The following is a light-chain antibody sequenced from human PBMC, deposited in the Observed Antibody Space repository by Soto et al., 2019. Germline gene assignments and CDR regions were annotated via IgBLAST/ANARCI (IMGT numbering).Light chain of an antibody. Sequence: EIVVTQSTGTLSFPPGESATLACRAIQRVSSAYLASYQQEPGQNHRLLIYGASIRDTGTPDRFSGSWAGTDFTLTISRLEDEDLAVYYCQRYTNRGPFGHGTKVDIK. CDR2: GAS. CDR3: QRYTNRGP. V-gene: IGKV3-20*01. CDR1: QRVSSAY. J-gene: IGKJ3*01.